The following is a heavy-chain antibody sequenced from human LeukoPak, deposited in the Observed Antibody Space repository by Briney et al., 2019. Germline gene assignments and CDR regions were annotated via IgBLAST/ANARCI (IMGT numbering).Heavy chain of an antibody. CDR2: IYFSGST. CDR3: ARDRAAIGHFDS. Sequence: SETLSLTCTVSGGSISSSPYYRGWIRQPPGKGLEWIGSIYFSGSTYYNPSLKSRVTISVDTSKNQFSLKLSSVTAADTALYYCARDRAAIGHFDSWGQGTLVTVSS. CDR1: GGSISSSPYY. V-gene: IGHV4-39*07. D-gene: IGHD6-13*01. J-gene: IGHJ4*02.